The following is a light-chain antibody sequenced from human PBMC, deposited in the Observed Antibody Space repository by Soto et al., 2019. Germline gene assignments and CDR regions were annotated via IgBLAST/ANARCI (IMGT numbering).Light chain of an antibody. CDR2: EVS. J-gene: IGLJ3*02. CDR1: SSDVGSYNL. Sequence: QSVLTQPASVSGSPGQSITISCTGTSSDVGSYNLVSWYQQYPGKAPKLMIYEVSKRPSGVSNRFSGSKSGNTASLTISGLQAEDEADYYCCSYAGSKVFGGGTKLTVL. CDR3: CSYAGSKV. V-gene: IGLV2-23*02.